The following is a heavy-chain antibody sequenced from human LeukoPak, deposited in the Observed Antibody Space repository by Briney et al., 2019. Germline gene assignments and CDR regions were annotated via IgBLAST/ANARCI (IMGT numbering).Heavy chain of an antibody. CDR2: IIPILGIA. CDR3: APYGGSGWPGKDI. D-gene: IGHD6-19*01. V-gene: IGHV1-69*04. CDR1: GGTFSSYA. Sequence: GASVKVSCKASGGTFSSYAISWVRQAPGQGLEWMGRIIPILGIANYAQKFQGRVTITADKSTSTAYMELSSLRSEDTAVYYCAPYGGSGWPGKDIWGQGTMVTVSS. J-gene: IGHJ3*02.